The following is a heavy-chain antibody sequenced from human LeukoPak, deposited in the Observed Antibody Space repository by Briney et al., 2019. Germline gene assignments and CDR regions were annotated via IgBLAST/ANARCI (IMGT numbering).Heavy chain of an antibody. D-gene: IGHD3-3*01. J-gene: IGHJ4*02. CDR2: IIPILGIA. CDR1: GGTFSSYA. CDR3: ARDTYYDFWSGYYQFDY. Sequence: GSSVKVSCKASGGTFSSYAISWVRQAPGQGLEWMGRIIPILGIANYAQKFQGRVTITADKSTSTAYMELSSLRSEDTAVYYCARDTYYDFWSGYYQFDYWGQGTLVTVSS. V-gene: IGHV1-69*04.